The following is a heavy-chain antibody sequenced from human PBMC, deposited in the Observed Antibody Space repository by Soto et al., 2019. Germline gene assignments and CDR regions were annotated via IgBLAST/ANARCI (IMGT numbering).Heavy chain of an antibody. CDR2: IWYDGSNK. D-gene: IGHD3-3*01. J-gene: IGHJ4*02. V-gene: IGHV3-33*01. Sequence: QVQLVESGGGVVQPGRSLRLSCAASGFTFSSYGMHWVRQAPGKGLEWVAVIWYDGSNKYYADSVKGRFTISRDNSKNTLYLPMNSLRAEDTAVYYCASSTIFGVLDYWGQGTLVTVSS. CDR3: ASSTIFGVLDY. CDR1: GFTFSSYG.